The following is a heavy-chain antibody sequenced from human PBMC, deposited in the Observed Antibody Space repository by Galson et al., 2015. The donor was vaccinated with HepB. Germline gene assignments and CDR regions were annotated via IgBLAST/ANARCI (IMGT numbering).Heavy chain of an antibody. CDR1: GFTFSSYG. CDR3: AKDRDGQYSSSWYYDYYYYYGMDV. D-gene: IGHD6-13*01. CDR2: ISYDGSNK. J-gene: IGHJ6*02. Sequence: SLRLSCAASGFTFSSYGMHWVRQAPGKGLEWVAVISYDGSNKYYADSVKGRFTISRDNSKNTLYLQMNSLRAEDTAVYYCAKDRDGQYSSSWYYDYYYYYGMDVWGQGTTVTVSS. V-gene: IGHV3-30*18.